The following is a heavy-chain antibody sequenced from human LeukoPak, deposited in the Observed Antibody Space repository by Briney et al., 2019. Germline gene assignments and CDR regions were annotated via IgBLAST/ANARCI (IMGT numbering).Heavy chain of an antibody. D-gene: IGHD3-10*01. Sequence: PGGSLRLSCAASGFTFSSYAMSWVRRAPGKGLEWVSSISDSGSSTYCADSVKGRFTISRDNSKNTLYLQMNRLTAEDTAVYYCAASGSFYRLDYWGQGTLVTVSS. CDR1: GFTFSSYA. V-gene: IGHV3-23*01. CDR3: AASGSFYRLDY. CDR2: ISDSGSST. J-gene: IGHJ4*02.